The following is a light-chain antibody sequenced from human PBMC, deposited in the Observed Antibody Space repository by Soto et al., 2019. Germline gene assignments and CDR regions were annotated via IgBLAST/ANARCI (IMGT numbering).Light chain of an antibody. J-gene: IGLJ2*01. Sequence: QSALTQPASISGSPGQSITISCTGSNSDIGSYDFVAWYQQLPGRSPRLIIYGVTNLPSAVSDRFSGSNSGNTSSLTISGLQEGDEANSYCSSYTIRNTIGAFGG. V-gene: IGLV2-14*03. CDR1: NSDIGSYDF. CDR3: SSYTIRNTIGA. CDR2: GVT.